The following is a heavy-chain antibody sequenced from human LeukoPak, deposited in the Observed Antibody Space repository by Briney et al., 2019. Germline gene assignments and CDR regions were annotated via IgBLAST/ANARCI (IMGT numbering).Heavy chain of an antibody. D-gene: IGHD2-15*01. V-gene: IGHV4-39*07. J-gene: IGHJ3*02. CDR3: ARRYCSGGSCYSEGGAFDI. Sequence: PSETLSLTCTVSGGSISSSSYYWDWIRQPPGKGLEWIGSIYYSGTTYYNPSLKSRVTISVDTSKNQFSLKLSSVTAADTAVYYCARRYCSGGSCYSEGGAFDIWGQGTMVTVSS. CDR2: IYYSGTT. CDR1: GGSISSSSYY.